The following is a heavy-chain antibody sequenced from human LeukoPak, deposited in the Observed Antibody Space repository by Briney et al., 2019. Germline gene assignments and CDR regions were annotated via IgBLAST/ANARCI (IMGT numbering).Heavy chain of an antibody. CDR1: GYTFTSYW. CDR2: IIPIFGTA. CDR3: ARDRSIAARSWFDP. D-gene: IGHD6-6*01. Sequence: KISCKGSGYTFTSYWIGWVRQAPGQGLEWMGGIIPIFGTANYAQKFQGRVTITTDESTSTAYMELSSLRSEDTAVYYCARDRSIAARSWFDPWGQGTLVTVSS. V-gene: IGHV1-69*05. J-gene: IGHJ5*02.